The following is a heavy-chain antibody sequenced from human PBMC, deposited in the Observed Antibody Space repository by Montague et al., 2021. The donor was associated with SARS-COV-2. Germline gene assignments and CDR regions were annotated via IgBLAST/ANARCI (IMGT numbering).Heavy chain of an antibody. D-gene: IGHD3-10*01. CDR1: GGSFSGYY. V-gene: IGHV4-34*01. CDR2: INHSGST. Sequence: SETLSLTCAVSGGSFSGYYWSWIRQPPGKALEWIGDINHSGSTNYNPSLKSRVTISVDTPKNQFSLKLSSVTAADTAVYYCARVRYYGSDTALDIDVWGRGAPVTVSS. CDR3: ARVRYYGSDTALDIDV. J-gene: IGHJ6*02.